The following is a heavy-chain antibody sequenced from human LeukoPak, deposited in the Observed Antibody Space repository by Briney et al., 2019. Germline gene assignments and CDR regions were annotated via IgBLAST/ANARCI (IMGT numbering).Heavy chain of an antibody. D-gene: IGHD6-13*01. CDR3: VRSGAVYSGSWYGDYFDY. J-gene: IGHJ4*02. V-gene: IGHV3-64D*09. Sequence: GGSLRLSCAASGFTFSSYAMHWVRQAPGKGLEYVSAISSNGGSTYYADSVKGRFTISRDNSKNTLYLQMSSLRAEDTAVYYCVRSGAVYSGSWYGDYFDYWGQGTLVTVSS. CDR1: GFTFSSYA. CDR2: ISSNGGST.